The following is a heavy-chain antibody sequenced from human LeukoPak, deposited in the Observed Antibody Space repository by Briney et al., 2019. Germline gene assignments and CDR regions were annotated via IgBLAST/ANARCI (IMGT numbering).Heavy chain of an antibody. CDR2: IYYSGST. J-gene: IGHJ5*02. Sequence: SETLSLTCTVSGGSISSGGYYWSWIRQHPGKGLEWIGYIYYSGSTYYNPSLKSRVTISVDTSKNQFSLKLSSVTAADTAVYYCAREGLTSNWFDPWGQGTLVTVSS. V-gene: IGHV4-31*03. CDR1: GGSISSGGYY. CDR3: AREGLTSNWFDP.